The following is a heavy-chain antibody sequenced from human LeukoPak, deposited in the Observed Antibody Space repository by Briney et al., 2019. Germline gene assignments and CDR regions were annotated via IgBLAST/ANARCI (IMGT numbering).Heavy chain of an antibody. J-gene: IGHJ4*02. D-gene: IGHD3-3*01. CDR1: GFTVSSNY. CDR2: ISGSGGST. Sequence: PGGSLRLSCAAFGFTVSSNYMSWVRQAPGKGLEWVSAISGSGGSTYYADSVKGRFTISRDNSKNTLYLQMNSLRAEDTAVYYCAKAPKESGFWSGYCDYWGQGTLVTVSS. CDR3: AKAPKESGFWSGYCDY. V-gene: IGHV3-23*01.